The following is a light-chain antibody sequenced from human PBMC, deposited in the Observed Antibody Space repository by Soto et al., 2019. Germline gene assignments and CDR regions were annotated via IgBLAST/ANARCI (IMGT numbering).Light chain of an antibody. CDR1: PRLPRGDGQTH. CDR3: MQSIQVRIT. Sequence: DVATAHTPGSRSVAPGQPAIVDCKSTPRLPRGDGQTHLSWYLHRSGQPPQLLIHEVSNRFSGVPVRFSGSGSGKDFTLKISRVEAEDVGVYYCMQSIQVRITFGTGTRLEIK. CDR2: EVS. V-gene: IGKV2D-29*01. J-gene: IGKJ5*01.